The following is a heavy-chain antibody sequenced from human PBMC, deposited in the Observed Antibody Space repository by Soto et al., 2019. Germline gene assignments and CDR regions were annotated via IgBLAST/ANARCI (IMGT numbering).Heavy chain of an antibody. J-gene: IGHJ4*02. V-gene: IGHV3-30*18. CDR1: GFTFSNCG. CDR2: ISYDGSNK. D-gene: IGHD2-15*01. Sequence: QVQLVESGGGVVQPGRSLRLSCAASGFTFSNCGMHWVRQAPGKGLELVSIISYDGSNKYHADSVTGRFTISRDNSKNTLYLQMNRLRAEDTAVYYCANTNGLYCSGGTCYPDYWCQGTLVTVSS. CDR3: ANTNGLYCSGGTCYPDY.